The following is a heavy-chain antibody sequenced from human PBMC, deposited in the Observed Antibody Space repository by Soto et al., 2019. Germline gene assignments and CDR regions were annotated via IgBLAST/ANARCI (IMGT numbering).Heavy chain of an antibody. CDR1: GDSVSGYSAA. D-gene: IGHD1-26*01. Sequence: QVQLQQSGPGLVKPSQTLSLTCAISGDSVSGYSAAWNWIRQSPSRGLEWLGRTYYRSKWYNDCAVSVKGRITINPDTAKNQFSLQLNSVTPEDTAVYYCARSRENPRNGMDVWGQGTTVTVSS. CDR2: TYYRSKWYN. V-gene: IGHV6-1*02. CDR3: ARSRENPRNGMDV. J-gene: IGHJ6*02.